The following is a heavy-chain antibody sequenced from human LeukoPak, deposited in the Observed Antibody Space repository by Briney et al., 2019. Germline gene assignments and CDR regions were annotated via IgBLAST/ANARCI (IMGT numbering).Heavy chain of an antibody. V-gene: IGHV1-18*01. CDR2: ISAYNGNT. Sequence: ASVKVSCKASGYTFTSYGISWGRQAPGQGLERMGWISAYNGNTNYAQKLQGRVTMTTDTSTSTAYMELRRLRYDDTRVYYCARDRTRVVTHDAFDIWGQGTMVTVSS. CDR1: GYTFTSYG. J-gene: IGHJ3*02. D-gene: IGHD4-23*01. CDR3: ARDRTRVVTHDAFDI.